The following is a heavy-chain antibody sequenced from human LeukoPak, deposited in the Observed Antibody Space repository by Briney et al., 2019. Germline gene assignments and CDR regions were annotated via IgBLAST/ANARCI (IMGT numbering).Heavy chain of an antibody. CDR2: IYYSGST. CDR1: GGSISSGGYS. D-gene: IGHD1-26*01. Sequence: SETLSLTCADSGGSISSGGYSWSSIRQPPGKGLEWIGYIYYSGSTYYNPSLKSRVTMSVDTSKNQFSLKLSSVTAADTAVYYCARVSVGAIYGNRHNWFDPWGQGTLVTVSS. J-gene: IGHJ5*02. CDR3: ARVSVGAIYGNRHNWFDP. V-gene: IGHV4-30-4*07.